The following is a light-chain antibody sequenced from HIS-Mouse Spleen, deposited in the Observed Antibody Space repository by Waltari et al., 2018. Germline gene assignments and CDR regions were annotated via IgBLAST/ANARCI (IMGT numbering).Light chain of an antibody. V-gene: IGKV1-39*01. CDR2: AAS. Sequence: DIQMTQSPSSLSASVGDRVTIPCRASKSISSYLNWYQQKPGKAPKLLIYAASSLQSVVPSRFSGSGSGKDSTLTISSLQPEDFATYYCQKSYSTPRTFGQGTKVEIK. CDR1: KSISSY. J-gene: IGKJ1*01. CDR3: QKSYSTPRT.